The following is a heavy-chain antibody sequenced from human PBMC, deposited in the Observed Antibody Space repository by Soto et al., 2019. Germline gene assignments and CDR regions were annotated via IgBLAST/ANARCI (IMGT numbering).Heavy chain of an antibody. CDR3: TRLTRDIVLVPAAKGSYYYYGMDV. V-gene: IGHV3-73*01. D-gene: IGHD2-2*01. CDR1: GFTFTSSA. J-gene: IGHJ6*02. Sequence: KVSCKASGFTFTSSAMHWVRQASGKGLEWVGRIRSKANSYATAYAASVKGRFTISRDDSKNTAYLQMNSLKTEDTAVYYCTRLTRDIVLVPAAKGSYYYYGMDVWGQGTTVTVSS. CDR2: IRSKANSYAT.